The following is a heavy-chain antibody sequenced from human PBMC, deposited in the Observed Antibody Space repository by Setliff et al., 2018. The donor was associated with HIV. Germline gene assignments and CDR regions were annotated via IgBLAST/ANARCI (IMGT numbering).Heavy chain of an antibody. Sequence: GGSLRLSCAASGFTFSSYGMHWVRQAPGKGLEWVAVISHDGGNKYYADSVKGRFTVSRDNSKNTLHLQMNSLRGEDTAVYYCVRNGNYYYYMDVWGKGTTVTAP. CDR3: VRNGNYYYYMDV. V-gene: IGHV3-30*03. CDR2: ISHDGGNK. CDR1: GFTFSSYG. J-gene: IGHJ6*03.